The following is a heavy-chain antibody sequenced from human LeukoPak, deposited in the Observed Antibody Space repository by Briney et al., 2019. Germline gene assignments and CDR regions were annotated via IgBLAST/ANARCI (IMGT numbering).Heavy chain of an antibody. J-gene: IGHJ6*02. CDR3: AKNLCSSTSCYQYYYYGMDV. CDR2: ISGSGGST. D-gene: IGHD2-2*01. V-gene: IGHV3-23*01. Sequence: PGGSLRLSCEASGFSVSGKFMSWVRQPPGKGLEWVSAISGSGGSTYYADSVKGRFTISRDNSKNTLYLQMNSLRAEDTAVYYCAKNLCSSTSCYQYYYYGMDVWGQGTTVTVSS. CDR1: GFSVSGKF.